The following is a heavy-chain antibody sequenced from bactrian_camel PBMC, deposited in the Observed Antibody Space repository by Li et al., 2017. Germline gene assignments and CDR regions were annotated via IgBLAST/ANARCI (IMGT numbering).Heavy chain of an antibody. Sequence: HVQLVESGGGSVQAGGSLRLSCAASGNTYTSSCMGWFRQAPGKERKGVAAINRRGTTNYADSVLGRFTISKVNAEKTLYLQMNNLKPEDTAMYYCAAKFTGACALTGDYNYWGRGTQVTVS. CDR3: AAKFTGACALTGDYNY. CDR1: GNTYTSSC. CDR2: INRRGTT. V-gene: IGHV3S53*01. J-gene: IGHJ4*01. D-gene: IGHD7*01.